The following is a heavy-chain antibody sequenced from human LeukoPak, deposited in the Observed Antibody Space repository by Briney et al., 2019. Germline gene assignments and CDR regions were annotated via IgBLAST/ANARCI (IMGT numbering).Heavy chain of an antibody. D-gene: IGHD6-13*01. CDR1: RFTFSTNT. CDR3: ARGVYEEDVNY. Sequence: PGGSLRLSCAASRFTFSTNTMNWVRQAPGKGLVWVSRHSSDGRDPSYADSVQGRFTISRDNAKNTLYMQMNSLRAEDTAVYYCARGVYEEDVNYWGQGTLVTVSS. J-gene: IGHJ4*02. CDR2: HSSDGRDP. V-gene: IGHV3-74*01.